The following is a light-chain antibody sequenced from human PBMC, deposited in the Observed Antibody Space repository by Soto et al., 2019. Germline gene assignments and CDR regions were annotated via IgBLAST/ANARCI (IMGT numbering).Light chain of an antibody. CDR2: GAS. V-gene: IGKV3-15*01. CDR1: QSVSSY. CDR3: QQYNNWLP. J-gene: IGKJ4*01. Sequence: IVMTQSPGTLSVSTGERATLSFRASQSVSSYLAWYQQKPGQAPRLLIHGASTRSTGIPARFSGSGSGTEFTLTISGLQSEDFAVYYCQQYNNWLPFGGGTKVDI.